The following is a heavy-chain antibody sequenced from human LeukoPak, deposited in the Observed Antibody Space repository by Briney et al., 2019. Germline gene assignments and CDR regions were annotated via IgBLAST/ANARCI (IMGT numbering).Heavy chain of an antibody. Sequence: GASVKVSCKASGYTFTSYDINWVRQATGQGLEWMGWMNPNSGNTGYAQKFQGRVTMTRNTSISTAYMELSSLRSEDTAVYYCARGDVLLWFGEPNWFDPWGQGTLVTVSS. CDR1: GYTFTSYD. CDR2: MNPNSGNT. V-gene: IGHV1-8*01. CDR3: ARGDVLLWFGEPNWFDP. D-gene: IGHD3-10*01. J-gene: IGHJ5*02.